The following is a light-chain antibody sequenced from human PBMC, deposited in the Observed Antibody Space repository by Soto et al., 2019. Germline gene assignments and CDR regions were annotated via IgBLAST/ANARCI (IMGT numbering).Light chain of an antibody. CDR3: QQSDNLPDFT. V-gene: IGKV1-33*01. Sequence: DIQVTQSPPSLSASVGDRVTVTCQASQDSNTFLNWFQQRPGEAPNLLIYDTSNLEPGVPSRFSGRQSGTDFILSISSLQPEDVGTYYCQQSDNLPDFTFGPGTKVNI. J-gene: IGKJ3*01. CDR2: DTS. CDR1: QDSNTF.